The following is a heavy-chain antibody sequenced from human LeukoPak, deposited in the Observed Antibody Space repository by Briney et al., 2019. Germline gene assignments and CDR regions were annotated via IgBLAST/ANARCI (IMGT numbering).Heavy chain of an antibody. CDR3: ERDGYNWGFDY. V-gene: IGHV1-69*05. J-gene: IGHJ4*02. D-gene: IGHD5-24*01. Sequence: SVKVSCKASGGTFSSYAITWVRQAPGQGLEWMGGIIPIFGTANYAQKFQGRVTITTDESTSTAYMELSSLRSDDTAVYYCERDGYNWGFDYWGQGTLVTVSS. CDR1: GGTFSSYA. CDR2: IIPIFGTA.